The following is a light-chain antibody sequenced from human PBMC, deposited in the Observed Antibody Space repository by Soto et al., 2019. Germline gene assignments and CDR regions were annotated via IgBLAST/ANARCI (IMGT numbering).Light chain of an antibody. CDR2: EVS. CDR3: SSYTTSGTLV. CDR1: SSDVGAYKY. J-gene: IGLJ2*01. V-gene: IGLV2-14*01. Sequence: QSALTQPASVSGSPGQSIAISCTGTSSDVGAYKYVSWYQQHPGKAPKLMIYEVSNRPSGVSNRFSGSKSGNTASLTISGLQAEDEADYYCSSYTTSGTLVFGGGTQLTVL.